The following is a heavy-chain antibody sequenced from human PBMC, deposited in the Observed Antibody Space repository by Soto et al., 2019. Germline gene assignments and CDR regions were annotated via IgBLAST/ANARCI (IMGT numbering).Heavy chain of an antibody. J-gene: IGHJ6*02. CDR2: INHSGST. CDR3: ARDVPQWLVDYYYYGMDV. CDR1: GGSFSGYY. D-gene: IGHD6-19*01. V-gene: IGHV4-34*01. Sequence: SETLSLTCAFYGGSFSGYYWSLIRQPPGKGLEWIGEINHSGSTNYNPSLKSRVTISVDTSKNRFSLKLSSVTAADTAVYYCARDVPQWLVDYYYYGMDVWGQGTTVTVSS.